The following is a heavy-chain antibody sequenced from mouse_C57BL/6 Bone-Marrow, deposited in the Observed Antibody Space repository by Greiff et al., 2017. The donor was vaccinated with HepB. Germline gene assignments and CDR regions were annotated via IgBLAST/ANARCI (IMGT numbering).Heavy chain of an antibody. V-gene: IGHV1-7*01. D-gene: IGHD1-1*01. Sequence: VQLQQSGAELAKPGASVKLSCKASGYTFTSYWMHWVKQRPGQGLEWIGYINPSSGYTKYNQKFKDKATLTADKSSSTAYMQLRSLTYEDSAVSYCASDCYDSPPFAYWGQGTLVTVSA. CDR1: GYTFTSYW. CDR2: INPSSGYT. J-gene: IGHJ3*01. CDR3: ASDCYDSPPFAY.